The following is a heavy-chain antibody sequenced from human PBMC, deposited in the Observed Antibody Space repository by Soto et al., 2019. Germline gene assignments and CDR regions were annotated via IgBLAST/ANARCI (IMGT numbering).Heavy chain of an antibody. CDR2: ISKDGGDK. J-gene: IGHJ4*02. V-gene: IGHV3-30*18. D-gene: IGHD5-18*01. CDR1: GFSFSRYG. Sequence: QVQLVESGGGVVQPGGSLRLSCAASGFSFSRYGIHWVRQAPGKGLEWVAVISKDGGDKEYAESVKGRCTISRENSKSTVYLHMNSLRVEDTAVYYCAKDGYKYKYYSDYWGQGTLVTVSS. CDR3: AKDGYKYKYYSDY.